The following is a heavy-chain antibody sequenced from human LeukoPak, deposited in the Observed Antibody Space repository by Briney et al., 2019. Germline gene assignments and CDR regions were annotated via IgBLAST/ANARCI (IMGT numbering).Heavy chain of an antibody. J-gene: IGHJ4*02. CDR2: ISYSGST. Sequence: PSETLSLTCTVSGGSIIVYHWSWIRQPPGKGLEWIGYISYSGSTNYNPSLKSRVTMSVDTSKNQLSLKLSSVTAADTAVYYCARGTIAAVAMKAFDYWGQGSLVTVSS. CDR1: GGSIIVYH. D-gene: IGHD6-13*01. V-gene: IGHV4-59*01. CDR3: ARGTIAAVAMKAFDY.